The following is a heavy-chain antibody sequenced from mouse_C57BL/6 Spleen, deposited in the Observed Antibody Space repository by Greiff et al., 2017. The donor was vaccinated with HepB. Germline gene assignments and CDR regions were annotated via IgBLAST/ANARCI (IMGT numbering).Heavy chain of an antibody. J-gene: IGHJ1*03. CDR1: GYTFTDYE. V-gene: IGHV1-15*01. CDR2: IDPETGGT. CDR3: TGYSNPHWYFDV. Sequence: QVQLQQSGAELVRPGASVTLSCKASGYTFTDYEMHWVKQTPVHGLEWIGAIDPETGGTAYNQKFKGKAILTADKSSSTAYMELRSLTSEDSAVYYCTGYSNPHWYFDVWGTGTTVTVSS. D-gene: IGHD2-5*01.